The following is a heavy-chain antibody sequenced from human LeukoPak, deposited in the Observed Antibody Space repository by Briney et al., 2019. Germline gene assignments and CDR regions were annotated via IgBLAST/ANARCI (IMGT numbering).Heavy chain of an antibody. V-gene: IGHV1-69*13. CDR2: IIPIFGTA. J-gene: IGHJ6*02. D-gene: IGHD4-17*01. Sequence: GASVKVPCKASGGTFSSYAISWVRQAPGQGLEWMGGIIPIFGTANYAQKFQGRVTITADESTSTAYMELSSLRSEDTAVYYCARVLTVTTLYYYYYGMDVWGQGTTVTVSS. CDR1: GGTFSSYA. CDR3: ARVLTVTTLYYYYYGMDV.